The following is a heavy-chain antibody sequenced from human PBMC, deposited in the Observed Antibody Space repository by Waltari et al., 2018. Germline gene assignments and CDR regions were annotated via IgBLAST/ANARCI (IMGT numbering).Heavy chain of an antibody. J-gene: IGHJ6*02. D-gene: IGHD2-2*02. CDR1: GFTFGSYE. V-gene: IGHV3-48*03. Sequence: EVQLLGFGGGLVQPGGSLRLSCAASGFTFGSYEMNWVRQAPGKGLEWVSYISSSGSTIYYADSVKGRFTISRDNAKNSLYLQMNSLRAEDTAVYYCARYVGDCSSTSCYSCYYYYYGMDVWGQGTTVTVSS. CDR2: ISSSGSTI. CDR3: ARYVGDCSSTSCYSCYYYYYGMDV.